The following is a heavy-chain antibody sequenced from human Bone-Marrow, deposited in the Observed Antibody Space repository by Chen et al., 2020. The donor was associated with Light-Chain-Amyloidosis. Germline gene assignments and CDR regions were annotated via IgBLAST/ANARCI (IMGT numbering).Heavy chain of an antibody. D-gene: IGHD3-22*01. CDR2: ISTYNGNT. Sequence: QVQLVQSGAEVKRPGASVKVSCKASGYTFTNYGINWVRQAPGQGLEWMGWISTYNGNTKYAQELQGRVTMTTDTSTITAYMELRSLISDDTAVYYCARTYDSSVDDSVYGYDYWGQGSQVTVSS. CDR1: GYTFTNYG. V-gene: IGHV1-18*01. J-gene: IGHJ4*02. CDR3: ARTYDSSVDDSVYGYDY.